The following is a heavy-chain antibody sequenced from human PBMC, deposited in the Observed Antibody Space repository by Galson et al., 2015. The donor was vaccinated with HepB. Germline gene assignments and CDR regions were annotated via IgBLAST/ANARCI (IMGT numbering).Heavy chain of an antibody. J-gene: IGHJ4*02. Sequence: SVKVSCKASGGTFSTYTLSWVRQAPGQGLEWMGGIIPIFGSANYAQKFQGRVTITADESTSTTYMELRRLRSEDTAAYYCARQYDTSGYYPYWGQGTLVTVSS. D-gene: IGHD3-22*01. CDR3: ARQYDTSGYYPY. V-gene: IGHV1-69*13. CDR1: GGTFSTYT. CDR2: IIPIFGSA.